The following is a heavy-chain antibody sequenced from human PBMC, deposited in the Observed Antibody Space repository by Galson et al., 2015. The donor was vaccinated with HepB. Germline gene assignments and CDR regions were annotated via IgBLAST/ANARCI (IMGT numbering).Heavy chain of an antibody. Sequence: SLRLSCAASGFTFSSYSMNWVRQAPGKGLEWVSYISSSSSTIYYADSVKGRFTISRDNAKNSLYLQMDSLRAEDTAVYYCARLHSSGGGYGMDVWGQGTTVTASS. CDR1: GFTFSSYS. V-gene: IGHV3-48*01. CDR3: ARLHSSGGGYGMDV. J-gene: IGHJ6*02. D-gene: IGHD3-10*01. CDR2: ISSSSSTI.